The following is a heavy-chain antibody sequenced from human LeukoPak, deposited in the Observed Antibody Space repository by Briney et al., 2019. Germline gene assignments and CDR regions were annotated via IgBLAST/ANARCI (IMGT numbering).Heavy chain of an antibody. J-gene: IGHJ4*02. CDR3: ARARGPSLGSAYDY. CDR1: GGSISSGGYS. CDR2: IYYTGST. V-gene: IGHV4-31*03. D-gene: IGHD3-22*01. Sequence: SETLSLTCTVSGGSISSGGYSWTWIRQHSGKGLEWIGYIYYTGSTYYNPSLKSRVTISVDTSKNQFSLKLSSVTAADTAVYYCARARGPSLGSAYDYWGQGTLVTVSS.